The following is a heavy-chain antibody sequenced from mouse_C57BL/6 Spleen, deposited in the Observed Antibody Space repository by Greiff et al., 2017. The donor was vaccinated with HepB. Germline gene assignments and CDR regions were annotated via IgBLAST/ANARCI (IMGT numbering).Heavy chain of an antibody. V-gene: IGHV1-63*01. Sequence: QVQLKQSGAELVRPGTSVKMSCKASGYTFTNYWIGWAKQRPGHGLEWIGDIYPGGGYTNYNEKFKGKATLTADKSSSTAYMQLSSLTSEDSAIYYCARSRSTHFDYWGQGTTLTVSS. D-gene: IGHD5-1*01. CDR1: GYTFTNYW. J-gene: IGHJ2*01. CDR2: IYPGGGYT. CDR3: ARSRSTHFDY.